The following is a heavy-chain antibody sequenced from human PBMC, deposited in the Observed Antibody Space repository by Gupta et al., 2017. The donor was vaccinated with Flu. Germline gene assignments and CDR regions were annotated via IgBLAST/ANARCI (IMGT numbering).Heavy chain of an antibody. CDR3: ARVPHGRRLVAVTSFFDY. CDR1: GYTFTNSV. V-gene: IGHV1-18*04. Sequence: VQLEQSWPEMKKPGASVRLSSKTPGYTFTNSVIAWVRQAPVQGLEWLGWITTDSSETLYAENFRGRISMTTDTSSNTVHMELKFLTSDDTAVFYCARVPHGRRLVAVTSFFDYWGQGTLVTVSS. J-gene: IGHJ4*02. D-gene: IGHD2-8*02. CDR2: ITTDSSET.